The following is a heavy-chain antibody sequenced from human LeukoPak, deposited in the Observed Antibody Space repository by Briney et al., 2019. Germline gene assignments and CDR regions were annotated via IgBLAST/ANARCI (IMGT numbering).Heavy chain of an antibody. J-gene: IGHJ4*02. D-gene: IGHD1-1*01. CDR3: ARSQLERRSGFDY. CDR2: IYYSGST. CDR1: GGSISSYY. Sequence: SETLSLTCTVSGGSISSYYWSWIRQPPGKGLEWIGYIYYSGSTSYNPSLKSRVTISLDTSKNQFSLKLNSVTAADTAVYYCARSQLERRSGFDYWGQGTLVTVSS. V-gene: IGHV4-59*08.